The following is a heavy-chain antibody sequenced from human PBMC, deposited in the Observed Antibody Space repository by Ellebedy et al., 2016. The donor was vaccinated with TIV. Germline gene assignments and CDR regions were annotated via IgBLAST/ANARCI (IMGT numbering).Heavy chain of an antibody. CDR2: INPSGGST. CDR1: GYTFTSYY. J-gene: IGHJ6*02. CDR3: ARERIAVAGTNYYYYGMDV. V-gene: IGHV1-46*04. Sequence: ASVKVSCKASGYTFTSYYMHWVRQAPGQGLEWMGIINPSGGSTSYAQKLQGRVTMTRDTPTSTVYMELSSLRSEDTAVYYCARERIAVAGTNYYYYGMDVWGQGTTVTVSS. D-gene: IGHD6-19*01.